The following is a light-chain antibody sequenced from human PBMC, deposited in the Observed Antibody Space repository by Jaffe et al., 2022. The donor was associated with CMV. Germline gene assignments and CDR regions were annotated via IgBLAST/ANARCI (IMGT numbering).Light chain of an antibody. V-gene: IGKV2-28*01. CDR2: FGS. CDR3: MQSLQTPRT. J-gene: IGKJ3*01. CDR1: QSLLNSDGKNF. Sequence: DIVMTQSPLSLPVTPGEPASISCRSSQSLLNSDGKNFLDWYLQKPGKSPQLLIYFGSTRTSGVPDRFSGSGSGTDFTLKISRVEAEDVGIYFCMQSLQTPRTFGPGTRVDI.